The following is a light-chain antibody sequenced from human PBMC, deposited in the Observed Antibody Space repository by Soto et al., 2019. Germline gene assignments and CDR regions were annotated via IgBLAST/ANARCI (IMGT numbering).Light chain of an antibody. CDR2: GAS. Sequence: EIGLTQSPGAVSLYTGERATLSYRASQSVSSSYLAWYQQRPGQPPKLLIFGASSRATGIPARFSGSGSGTDFTLIINRLQPEDFALYFCQHYGRGSPIAFGLRTRLEIK. CDR1: QSVSSSY. CDR3: QHYGRGSPIA. V-gene: IGKV3-20*01. J-gene: IGKJ5*01.